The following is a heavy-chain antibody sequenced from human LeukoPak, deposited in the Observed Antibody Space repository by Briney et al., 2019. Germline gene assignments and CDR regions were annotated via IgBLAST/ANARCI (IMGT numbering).Heavy chain of an antibody. Sequence: ASVKVSCKASGGTFSSYAISWVRQAPGQGLEWMGGIIPIFGTANYAQKFQGRVTITADESTSTAYMELRSLRSDDTAVYYCARDGSPKNFRFLEWFSSPYGMDVWGQGTTVTVSS. CDR3: ARDGSPKNFRFLEWFSSPYGMDV. J-gene: IGHJ6*02. CDR1: GGTFSSYA. CDR2: IIPIFGTA. D-gene: IGHD3-3*01. V-gene: IGHV1-69*01.